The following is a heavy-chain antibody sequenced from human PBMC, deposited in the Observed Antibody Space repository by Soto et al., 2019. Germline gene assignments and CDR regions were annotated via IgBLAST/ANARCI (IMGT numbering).Heavy chain of an antibody. CDR1: GFTFSSYV. V-gene: IGHV3-23*01. J-gene: IGHJ4*02. D-gene: IGHD3-22*01. CDR2: ISGSGGTT. CDR3: AKDRYYYDSSGYYRERFYFDY. Sequence: PGGSLRLSCAVSGFTFSSYVLNWVRQAPGKGLEWVSTISGSGGTTYYADSVKGRFTISRDNSKNTLYLQMNSLRAEDTAVYYCAKDRYYYDSSGYYRERFYFDYWGQGTLVTVSS.